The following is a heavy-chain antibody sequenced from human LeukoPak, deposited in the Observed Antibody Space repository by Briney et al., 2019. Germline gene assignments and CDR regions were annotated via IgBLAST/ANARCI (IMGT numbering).Heavy chain of an antibody. V-gene: IGHV3-74*03. CDR3: VRAVVGATDY. CDR1: GFTFSSHW. CDR2: INPDGSST. D-gene: IGHD1-26*01. J-gene: IGHJ4*02. Sequence: QPGGSLRLSCAASGFTFSSHWMRWVRQAPGKGLVWVSRINPDGSSTTYGDSVKGRFTISRDNAKNTLYLQMNSLRAEDTALYYCVRAVVGATDYWGQGTLVTVSS.